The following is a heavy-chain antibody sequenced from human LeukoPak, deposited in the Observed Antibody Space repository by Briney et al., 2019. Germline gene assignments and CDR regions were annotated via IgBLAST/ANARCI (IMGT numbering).Heavy chain of an antibody. CDR3: ARWVLGVQLGAFDI. CDR1: GYTFTSYG. V-gene: IGHV1-18*01. CDR2: ISAYNGNT. D-gene: IGHD1-1*01. Sequence: GASVKVSCKASGYTFTSYGISWVRQAPGQGLEWMGWISAYNGNTNYAQKLQGRVTMTTDTSTSTAYMELRSLRSDDTAVYYYARWVLGVQLGAFDIWGQGTMVTVSS. J-gene: IGHJ3*02.